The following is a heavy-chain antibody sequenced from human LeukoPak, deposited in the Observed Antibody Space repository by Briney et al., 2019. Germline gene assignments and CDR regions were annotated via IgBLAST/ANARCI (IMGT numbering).Heavy chain of an antibody. CDR1: GFTFSDYT. CDR3: ARGIAVARPILFGY. V-gene: IGHV3-21*01. J-gene: IGHJ4*02. CDR2: IGSVTTYI. D-gene: IGHD6-19*01. Sequence: GGSLRLSCAASGFTFSDYTMNWVRQAPGKGLEWVSSIGSVTTYIYYADSVKGRFTISRDNAKNSLSLQMNSLRAEDTAVYYCARGIAVARPILFGYWGQGTLVTVSS.